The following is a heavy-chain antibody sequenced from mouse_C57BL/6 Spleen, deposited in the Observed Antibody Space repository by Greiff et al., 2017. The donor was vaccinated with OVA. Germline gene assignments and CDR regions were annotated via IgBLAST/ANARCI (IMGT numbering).Heavy chain of an antibody. CDR3: ARPTVVARGYFDV. Sequence: QVQLQQPGAELVRPGTSVKLSCKASGYTFTSYWMHWVKQRPGQGLEWIGVIDPSDSYTNYNQKFKGKATLTVDTSSSTAYMQLSSLTSEDSAVYYCARPTVVARGYFDVWGTGTTVTVSS. CDR1: GYTFTSYW. D-gene: IGHD1-1*01. J-gene: IGHJ1*03. CDR2: IDPSDSYT. V-gene: IGHV1-59*01.